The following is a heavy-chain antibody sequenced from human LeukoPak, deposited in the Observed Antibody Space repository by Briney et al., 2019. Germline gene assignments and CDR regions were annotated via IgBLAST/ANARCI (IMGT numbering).Heavy chain of an antibody. CDR1: GFTFSGYA. D-gene: IGHD5-18*01. Sequence: GGSLRLSCAASGFTFSGYAMSWVRQAPGKGLEWGSAISGSGGSTYYAASVKGRFTISRDNSKNTLYLQMNSLRAEDTAVYYCAKCGYSYGYSDYWGQGTLVTVSS. J-gene: IGHJ4*02. V-gene: IGHV3-23*01. CDR3: AKCGYSYGYSDY. CDR2: ISGSGGST.